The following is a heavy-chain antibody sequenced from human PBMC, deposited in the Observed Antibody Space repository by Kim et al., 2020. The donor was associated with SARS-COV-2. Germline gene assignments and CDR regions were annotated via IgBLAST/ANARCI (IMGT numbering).Heavy chain of an antibody. Sequence: QKCQGRSTITADKSTSTAYMELSSLRSEDTAVYYCARDYGGYSYGAYYDYWGQGTLVTVSS. D-gene: IGHD5-18*01. CDR3: ARDYGGYSYGAYYDY. J-gene: IGHJ4*02. V-gene: IGHV1-69*04.